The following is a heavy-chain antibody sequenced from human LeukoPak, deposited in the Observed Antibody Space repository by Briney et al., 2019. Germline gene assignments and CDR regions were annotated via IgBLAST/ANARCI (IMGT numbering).Heavy chain of an antibody. CDR1: GFTFSSYA. J-gene: IGHJ4*02. Sequence: GGSLRLSCAASGFTFSSYAMSWVRQAPGKGLEWVSAISGSGGSTYYADSVKGRFTISRDNSKNTLYLQMNSLRAEDTAVYYCARDMGSVESGRYYDYVWGSYPQVGFGDYWGQGTLVTVSS. CDR2: ISGSGGST. V-gene: IGHV3-23*01. CDR3: ARDMGSVESGRYYDYVWGSYPQVGFGDY. D-gene: IGHD3-16*02.